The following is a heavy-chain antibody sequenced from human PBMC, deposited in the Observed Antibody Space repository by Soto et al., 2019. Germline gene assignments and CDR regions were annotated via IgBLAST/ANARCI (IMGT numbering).Heavy chain of an antibody. CDR2: IIPIFGTA. J-gene: IGHJ6*02. CDR1: GGTFSSYA. CDR3: ARDQQYYYGSGSYYYYYGMDV. D-gene: IGHD3-10*01. Sequence: QVQLVQSGAEVKKPGSSVKVSCKASGGTFSSYAISWVRQAPGQGLEWMGGIIPIFGTANYAQKFQGRVTITADESTSTDYMELSSLRSEDTAVYYCARDQQYYYGSGSYYYYYGMDVWGQGTTVTVSS. V-gene: IGHV1-69*01.